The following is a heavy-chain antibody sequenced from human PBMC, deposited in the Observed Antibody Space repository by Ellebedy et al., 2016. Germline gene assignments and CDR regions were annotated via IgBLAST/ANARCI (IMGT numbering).Heavy chain of an antibody. CDR2: ISYDGSNK. CDR3: AKDWGQWDPYYYFDY. Sequence: GESLKISCAASGFTFSSYGIHWVRQAPGKGLEWVAVISYDGSNKYYADSVKGRFTISRDNSKNTLYLQMNSLRAEDTAVYYCAKDWGQWDPYYYFDYWGQGTLVTVSS. J-gene: IGHJ4*02. V-gene: IGHV3-30*18. D-gene: IGHD1-26*01. CDR1: GFTFSSYG.